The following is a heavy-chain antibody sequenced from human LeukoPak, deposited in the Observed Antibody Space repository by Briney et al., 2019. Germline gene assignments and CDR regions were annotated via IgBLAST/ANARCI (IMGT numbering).Heavy chain of an antibody. CDR3: ARDQYYGSGMYGMDV. CDR2: ISSSSSTI. D-gene: IGHD3-10*01. Sequence: GGSLRLSCAASGFTFSSYSMNWVRQAPGKGLEWVSSISSSSSTIYYADSVKGRFTISRDNAKNSLYLQMNSLRAEDTAVYYCARDQYYGSGMYGMDVWGQGTTVTVSS. J-gene: IGHJ6*02. CDR1: GFTFSSYS. V-gene: IGHV3-48*04.